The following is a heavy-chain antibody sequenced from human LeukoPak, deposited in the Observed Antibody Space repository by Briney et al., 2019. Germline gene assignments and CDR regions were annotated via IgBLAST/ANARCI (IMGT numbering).Heavy chain of an antibody. Sequence: GGSLRLSCPPSGFTFSSYAMSWVRQAPGKGLEWVSAISGSGGSTYYADSVKGRFTISRDNSKNTLYLQMNSLRAEDTAVYYCANLGGYDPLFDYWGQGTLVTVSS. D-gene: IGHD5-12*01. V-gene: IGHV3-23*01. CDR3: ANLGGYDPLFDY. CDR2: ISGSGGST. CDR1: GFTFSSYA. J-gene: IGHJ4*02.